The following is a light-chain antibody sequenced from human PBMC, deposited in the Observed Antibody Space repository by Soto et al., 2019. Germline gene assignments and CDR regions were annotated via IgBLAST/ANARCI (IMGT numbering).Light chain of an antibody. Sequence: QSVLTQPPSASGSPGQSVTISCTGTSSDVGGYNSVSWYQQHPGKAPKLLIYAVSQRPSGVPDRFSGSKSGNTASLTGSGRQAEDEADYYCSSYGGRDSVLLGGGTKLTVL. CDR3: SSYGGRDSVL. CDR2: AVS. V-gene: IGLV2-8*01. J-gene: IGLJ2*01. CDR1: SSDVGGYNS.